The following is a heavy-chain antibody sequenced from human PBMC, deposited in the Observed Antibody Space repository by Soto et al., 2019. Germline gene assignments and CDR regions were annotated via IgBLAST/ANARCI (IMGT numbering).Heavy chain of an antibody. CDR3: ARVPSPFDYYYAMDV. CDR2: VLSSGTT. D-gene: IGHD3-16*01. V-gene: IGHV4-30-4*01. CDR1: GDSISSGNKY. J-gene: IGHJ6*02. Sequence: VQLRESGPGLVKPSQTLSLTCTVSGDSISSGNKYWSWIRQPPGKGLEWIGYVLSSGTTYYNPSLKGRVSISLDASENQFSLKFASVTDADSAVYYCARVPSPFDYYYAMDVWGQGTTVTVSS.